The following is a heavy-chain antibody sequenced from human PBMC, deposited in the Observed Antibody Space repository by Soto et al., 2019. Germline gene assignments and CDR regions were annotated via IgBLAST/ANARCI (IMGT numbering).Heavy chain of an antibody. CDR3: ARDIVVVAASYYYYYGMDV. D-gene: IGHD2-15*01. J-gene: IGHJ6*02. CDR1: GFTFSDYY. Sequence: LRLSCAASGFTFSDYYMSWIRQAPGKGLEWVSYISSSGSTIYYADSVKGRFTISRDNAKNSLYLQMNSLRAEDTAVYYCARDIVVVAASYYYYYGMDVWGQGTTVTVSS. V-gene: IGHV3-11*01. CDR2: ISSSGSTI.